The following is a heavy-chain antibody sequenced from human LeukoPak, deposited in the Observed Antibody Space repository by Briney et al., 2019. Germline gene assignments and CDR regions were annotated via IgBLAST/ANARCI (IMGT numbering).Heavy chain of an antibody. CDR3: AKATGNLGN. J-gene: IGHJ4*02. Sequence: GGSQRLSCAASGFTFSSYAMSWVRQAPGKGLEWVSAISGSDGKTYYADSVKGRFTISRDNSKNTLYVQMNSLTAEDTAIYYCAKATGNLGNWGQGTLVTVSS. V-gene: IGHV3-23*01. CDR2: ISGSDGKT. D-gene: IGHD1-1*01. CDR1: GFTFSSYA.